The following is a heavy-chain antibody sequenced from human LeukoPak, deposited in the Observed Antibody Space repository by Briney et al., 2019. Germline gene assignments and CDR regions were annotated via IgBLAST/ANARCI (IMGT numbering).Heavy chain of an antibody. J-gene: IGHJ2*01. V-gene: IGHV4-59*08. CDR2: IYYSGST. CDR3: ARREGDYGYWYFDL. CDR1: GGSISSYY. D-gene: IGHD4-17*01. Sequence: SETLSLTCTVAGGSISSYYWSWIRQPPGQGLEWIGYIYYSGSTNYNPSLKSRVTISVDTSKNQFSLKLSSVTAADTAVYYCARREGDYGYWYFDLWGRGTMVIVSS.